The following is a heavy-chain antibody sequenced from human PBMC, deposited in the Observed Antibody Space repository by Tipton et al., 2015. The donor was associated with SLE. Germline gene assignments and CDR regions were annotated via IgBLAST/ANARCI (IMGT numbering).Heavy chain of an antibody. Sequence: TLSLTCTVSGDSINSDTYYWTWIRQPPGKGLEWIGYIYYSGSTNYNPSLKSRVTISVDTSKNQFSLKLSSVTAADTAVYYCARGEAGDYWGQGTLVTVSS. J-gene: IGHJ4*02. CDR3: ARGEAGDY. CDR1: GDSINSDTYY. CDR2: IYYSGST. D-gene: IGHD6-19*01. V-gene: IGHV4-61*01.